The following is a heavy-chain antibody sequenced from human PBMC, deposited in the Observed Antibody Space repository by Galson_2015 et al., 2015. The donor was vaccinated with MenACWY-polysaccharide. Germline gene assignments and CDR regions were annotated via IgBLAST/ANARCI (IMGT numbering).Heavy chain of an antibody. J-gene: IGHJ4*02. CDR2: IIPILGIA. D-gene: IGHD1-26*01. CDR1: GGTFSSYA. Sequence: SVKVSCKASGGTFSSYAISWVRQAPGQGLEWMGRIIPILGIANYAQKFQGRVTITADKSTSTAYMELSSLRSEDTAVYYCARAEWELPQFDYWGQGTLVTVSS. V-gene: IGHV1-69*04. CDR3: ARAEWELPQFDY.